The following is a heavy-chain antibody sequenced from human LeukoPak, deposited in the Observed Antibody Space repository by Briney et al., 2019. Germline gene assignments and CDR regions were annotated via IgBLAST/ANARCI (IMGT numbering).Heavy chain of an antibody. Sequence: GGSLRLSCAASGFTFSSYGMHWVRQAPGKGLEWVAAIWYDGSNKYYADSVKGRFTISRDNSKNTLSLQMNSLRAEDTAVCYCARDSVYCGGDCYSGLYWYFDLWGRGTLVTVSS. V-gene: IGHV3-33*01. CDR3: ARDSVYCGGDCYSGLYWYFDL. J-gene: IGHJ2*01. CDR1: GFTFSSYG. D-gene: IGHD2-21*02. CDR2: IWYDGSNK.